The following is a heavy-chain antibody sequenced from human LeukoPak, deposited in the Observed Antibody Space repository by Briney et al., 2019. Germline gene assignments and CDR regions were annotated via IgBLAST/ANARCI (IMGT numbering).Heavy chain of an antibody. J-gene: IGHJ2*01. CDR3: ASCAKDIVVVPAASTHWYFDL. CDR1: GASFSGYY. CDR2: INNSGST. Sequence: KPSETLSLTCAVYGASFSGYYWSWIRQPPGKGLEWIGEINNSGSTNYNPSLKSRVTISVDRSKNQFSLKLSSVTAADTAVYFCASCAKDIVVVPAASTHWYFDLWGRGTLVTVSS. D-gene: IGHD2-2*01. V-gene: IGHV4-34*01.